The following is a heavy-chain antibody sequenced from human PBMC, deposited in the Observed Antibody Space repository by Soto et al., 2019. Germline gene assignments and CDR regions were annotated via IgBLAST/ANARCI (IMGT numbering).Heavy chain of an antibody. CDR3: AKGVLWFWESDEDWFDP. CDR2: ISYDGSNK. D-gene: IGHD3-10*01. Sequence: GSLRLLYAASGLTFRNNRMHCVRQAPGKGLEWVAVISYDGSNKYYADSVKGRFTISRDNSKNTLYLQMNSLRAEDTAVYYCAKGVLWFWESDEDWFDPWGQGHLVTASS. CDR1: GLTFRNNR. V-gene: IGHV3-30*18. J-gene: IGHJ5*02.